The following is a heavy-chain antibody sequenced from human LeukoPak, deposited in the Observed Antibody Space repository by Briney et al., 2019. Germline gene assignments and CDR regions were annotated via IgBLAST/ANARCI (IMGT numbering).Heavy chain of an antibody. D-gene: IGHD6-13*01. CDR3: ARERGSVSSSWYDYYYYGMDV. V-gene: IGHV1-2*04. CDR1: GYTFTGYY. Sequence: ASVKVSCKASGYTFTGYYMHWVRQAPGQGLEWMGWINPNSGGTNYAQKFQGWVTMTRDTSISTAYMELSRLRSDDTAVYYCARERGSVSSSWYDYYYYGMDVWGQGTTVTVSS. CDR2: INPNSGGT. J-gene: IGHJ6*02.